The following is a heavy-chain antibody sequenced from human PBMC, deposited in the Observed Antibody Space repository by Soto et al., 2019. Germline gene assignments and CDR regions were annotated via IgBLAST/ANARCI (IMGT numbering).Heavy chain of an antibody. J-gene: IGHJ6*02. CDR3: TRGLKRGPGRVYDYCCMDV. V-gene: IGHV1-69*01. D-gene: IGHD3-10*01. CDR2: IIPIFGTA. Sequence: QVQLVQSGAEVKKPGSSVKVSCKASGGTFSSYAISWVRQAPGQGLEWMGGIIPIFGTANYAQKFQGRVTITADESTSTAYMELTSLIAEDTAGSYCTRGLKRGPGRVYDYCCMDVWGQGTTVTVSS. CDR1: GGTFSSYA.